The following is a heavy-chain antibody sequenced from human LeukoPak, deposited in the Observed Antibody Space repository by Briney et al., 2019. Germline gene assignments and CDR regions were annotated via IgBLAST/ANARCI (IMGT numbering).Heavy chain of an antibody. CDR3: TTKRFGELLLDY. D-gene: IGHD3-10*01. J-gene: IGHJ4*02. CDR1: GFTFSNAW. CDR2: IKSKTDGGTT. V-gene: IGHV3-15*01. Sequence: GGSLRLSCAASGFTFSNAWMSWVRQAPGKGLEWVGRIKSKTDGGTTDYAAPVKGRFTISRDDSKNTLYLQMNSLKTEDTAVRYCTTKRFGELLLDYWGQGTLVTVSS.